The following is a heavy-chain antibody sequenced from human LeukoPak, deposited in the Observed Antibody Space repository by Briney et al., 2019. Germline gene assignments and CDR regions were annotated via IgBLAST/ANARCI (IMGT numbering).Heavy chain of an antibody. CDR2: VSASSSST. Sequence: GGSLRLSCAASGFTFSSYAMSWVRQAPGKGLEWVSTVSASSSSTYYTDSVKGRFTISRDNSKNTLYLQMNSLRAEDTAVYYCAKNFRSSDWSVPFDYWGQGTLVTVSS. CDR3: AKNFRSSDWSVPFDY. V-gene: IGHV3-23*01. D-gene: IGHD6-19*01. J-gene: IGHJ4*02. CDR1: GFTFSSYA.